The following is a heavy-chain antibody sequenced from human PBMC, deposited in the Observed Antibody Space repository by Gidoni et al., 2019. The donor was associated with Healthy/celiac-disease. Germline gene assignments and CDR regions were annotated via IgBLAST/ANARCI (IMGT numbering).Heavy chain of an antibody. CDR3: ARDPGGDETDYYYYGMDV. J-gene: IGHJ6*02. V-gene: IGHV1-69*06. Sequence: QVQLVQSGAEVKKPGSPVKVSCKASGGTFSSYATSWVRQAPGQGLEWMGGIIPIFGTANYAQKFQGRVTITADKSTSTAYMELSSLRSEDTAVYYCARDPGGDETDYYYYGMDVWGQGTTVTVSS. CDR1: GGTFSSYA. D-gene: IGHD2-21*02. CDR2: IIPIFGTA.